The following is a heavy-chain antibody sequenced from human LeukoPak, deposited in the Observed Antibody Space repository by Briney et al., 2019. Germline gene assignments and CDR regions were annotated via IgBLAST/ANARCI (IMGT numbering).Heavy chain of an antibody. CDR1: GGSISSYY. CDR2: IYYSGST. J-gene: IGHJ5*02. D-gene: IGHD2-21*01. Sequence: PSETLSLTCTASGGSISSYYWSWIRQPPGKGLEWIGYIYYSGSTNYNPSLKSRVTISVDTSKNQFSLKLSSVTAADTAVYYCARGVISVSGFDPWGQGTLVTVSS. CDR3: ARGVISVSGFDP. V-gene: IGHV4-59*12.